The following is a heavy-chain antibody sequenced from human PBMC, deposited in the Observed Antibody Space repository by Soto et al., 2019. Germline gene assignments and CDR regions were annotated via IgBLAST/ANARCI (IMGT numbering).Heavy chain of an antibody. V-gene: IGHV4-34*01. D-gene: IGHD3-9*01. CDR1: VGSFSGYY. CDR2: INHSGST. J-gene: IGHJ6*02. CDR3: ARGRAGYDILTGYSHGWYYGMDV. Sequence: SETLSLTGAVYVGSFSGYYWSWIRQPPGKGLEWIGEINHSGSTNYNPSLKSRVTISVDTSKNQFSLKLSSVTAADTAVYYCARGRAGYDILTGYSHGWYYGMDVWGQGTTVTVSS.